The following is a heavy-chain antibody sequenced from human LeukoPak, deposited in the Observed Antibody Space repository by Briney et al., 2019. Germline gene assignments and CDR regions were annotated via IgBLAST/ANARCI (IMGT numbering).Heavy chain of an antibody. J-gene: IGHJ4*02. CDR1: GDSIRSSSYY. CDR3: ARRAENSGYYSPLFDY. V-gene: IGHV4-30-4*08. Sequence: SETLSLTCTVSGDSIRSSSYYWSWIRQSPGKGLEWIGYIYFSGSTYYNPSLKSRITMSIDTSKNQFSLNITSVTAADTAVYYCARRAENSGYYSPLFDYWGPGTLVAVSS. D-gene: IGHD3-22*01. CDR2: IYFSGST.